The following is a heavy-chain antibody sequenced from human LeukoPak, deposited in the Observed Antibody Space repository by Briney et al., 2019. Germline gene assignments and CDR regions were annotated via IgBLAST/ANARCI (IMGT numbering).Heavy chain of an antibody. D-gene: IGHD2-2*01. CDR2: IDAGGGTT. J-gene: IGHJ4*02. CDR3: AKRDCSSTSCSLSQDY. V-gene: IGHV3-23*01. CDR1: GFTFPSYA. Sequence: GGSLRLSCAASGFTFPSYAMSWVRQAPGKGLEWVSGIDAGGGTTYYADSVKGRFTISRDNSKNTLYLQMNSLRAEDTAVYYCAKRDCSSTSCSLSQDYWGQGILVTVSS.